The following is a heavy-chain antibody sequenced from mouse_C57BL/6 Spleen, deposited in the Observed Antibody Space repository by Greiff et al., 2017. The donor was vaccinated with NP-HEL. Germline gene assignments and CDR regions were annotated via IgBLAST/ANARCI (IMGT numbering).Heavy chain of an antibody. D-gene: IGHD1-1*01. CDR1: GYTFTDHT. J-gene: IGHJ3*01. Sequence: QVQLKESDAELVKPGASVKISCKVSGYTFTDHTIHWMKQRPEQGLEWIGYIYPRDGSTKYNEKFKGKATLTADKSSSTAYMQLNSLTSEDSAVYFCARALYYYGSSYAFAYWGQGTLVTVSA. CDR2: IYPRDGST. V-gene: IGHV1-78*01. CDR3: ARALYYYGSSYAFAY.